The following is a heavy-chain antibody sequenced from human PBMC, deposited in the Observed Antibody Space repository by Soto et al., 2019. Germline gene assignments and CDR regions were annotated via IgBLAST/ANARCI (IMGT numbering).Heavy chain of an antibody. CDR2: VCNSGNT. Sequence: SETLSLTCTVSGGSVSSGDYFWSWIRQPPGKGLEWIGYVCNSGNTDHNSSLKSRITMSFDTSKNQFSLKLTSVTVADTAVYYCATGGGWLTDYWGQGTLVTVSS. J-gene: IGHJ4*02. CDR3: ATGGGWLTDY. D-gene: IGHD6-19*01. V-gene: IGHV4-61*08. CDR1: GGSVSSGDYF.